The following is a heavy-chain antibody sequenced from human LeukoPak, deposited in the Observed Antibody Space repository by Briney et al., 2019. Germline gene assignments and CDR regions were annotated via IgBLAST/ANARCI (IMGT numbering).Heavy chain of an antibody. CDR3: ARDGGGIDTAMFFAY. CDR2: ISYDGSNK. CDR1: GFTFSSYA. J-gene: IGHJ4*02. D-gene: IGHD5-18*01. Sequence: GGSLRLSCAASGFTFSSYAMHWVRQAPGKGLEWVAVISYDGSNKYYADSVKGRFTISRDNSKNTLYLQMNSLRAEDTAVYYCARDGGGIDTAMFFAYWGQGTLVTVSS. V-gene: IGHV3-30-3*01.